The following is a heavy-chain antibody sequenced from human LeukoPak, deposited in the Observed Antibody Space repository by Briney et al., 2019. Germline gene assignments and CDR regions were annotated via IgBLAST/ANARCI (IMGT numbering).Heavy chain of an antibody. V-gene: IGHV3-74*01. CDR3: ARDDYGSGSYYLTFDY. Sequence: GGSLRLSCEASGFTLNTYWMHWVRQTPGKGLVWVSRIYSDGSNIEYVDSVKGRFTISRDIAKNTLFLQMNSLRAEDTAVYYCARDDYGSGSYYLTFDYWGQGTLVTVSS. D-gene: IGHD3-10*01. CDR2: IYSDGSNI. CDR1: GFTLNTYW. J-gene: IGHJ4*02.